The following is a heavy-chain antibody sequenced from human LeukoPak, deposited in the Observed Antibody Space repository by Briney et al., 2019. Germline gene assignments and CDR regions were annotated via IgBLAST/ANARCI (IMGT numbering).Heavy chain of an antibody. Sequence: GGSLRLSCAASGFTFTTYWMHWVRQAPGKGLVWDSHINSDGSITSYADSVKGRFTISRDNAKNTLYLQMNSLRAEDTAVYYCARDAVDTANAVWSQGTTVTASS. D-gene: IGHD5-18*01. V-gene: IGHV3-74*01. J-gene: IGHJ6*02. CDR3: ARDAVDTANAV. CDR2: INSDGSIT. CDR1: GFTFTTYW.